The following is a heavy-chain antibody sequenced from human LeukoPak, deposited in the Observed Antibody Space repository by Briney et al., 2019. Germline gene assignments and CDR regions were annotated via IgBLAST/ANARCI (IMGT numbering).Heavy chain of an antibody. CDR1: GFTFSSYS. V-gene: IGHV3-21*01. CDR2: ISGSSSYI. Sequence: PGGSLRLSCAASGFTFSSYSMNWVRQAPGKGLEWVSSISGSSSYIYYADSVKGRFTISRDNAKNSLYVQMGSLRAEDMAVYYCARGLAVQYYYGSGSYYTLNYYMDVWGKGTTVTVSS. J-gene: IGHJ6*03. CDR3: ARGLAVQYYYGSGSYYTLNYYMDV. D-gene: IGHD3-10*01.